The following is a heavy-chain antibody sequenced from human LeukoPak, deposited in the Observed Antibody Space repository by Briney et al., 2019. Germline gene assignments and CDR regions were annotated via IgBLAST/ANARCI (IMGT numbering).Heavy chain of an antibody. Sequence: GGSLRLSCTGSGFTFSNYVMSWVRQAPGKRLEWVSGISDSGDDTDYADSVKGRFTISRDNAKNSLYLQMNSLKVEDTAVYYCARVRPGAHFDSWGQGTLVTVSS. CDR3: ARVRPGAHFDS. CDR1: GFTFSNYV. V-gene: IGHV3-23*01. CDR2: ISDSGDDT. D-gene: IGHD7-27*01. J-gene: IGHJ4*02.